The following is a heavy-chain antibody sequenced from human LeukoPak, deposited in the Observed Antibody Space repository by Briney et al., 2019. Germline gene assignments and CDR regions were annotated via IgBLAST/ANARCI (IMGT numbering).Heavy chain of an antibody. CDR2: ISDSGGST. Sequence: GGSLRLSCAASGFTFSIYAMTWVPQTPGKGLEWVSGISDSGGSTYYADSAKSRFTISGENSKNTLYLQMNRLRAEDTAVYSSAKDRSRAVAGTNFDYWGKETLVTVST. V-gene: IGHV3-23*01. CDR1: GFTFSIYA. D-gene: IGHD6-19*01. J-gene: IGHJ4*02. CDR3: AKDRSRAVAGTNFDY.